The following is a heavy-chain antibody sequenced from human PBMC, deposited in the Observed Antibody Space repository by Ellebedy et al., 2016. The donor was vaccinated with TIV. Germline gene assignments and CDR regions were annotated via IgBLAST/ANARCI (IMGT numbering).Heavy chain of an antibody. CDR2: MNTNSGNT. CDR3: ARFTNYGHSFDY. J-gene: IGHJ4*02. CDR1: GYAFTSYD. D-gene: IGHD1-7*01. Sequence: ASVKVSCKASGYAFTSYDINWVRQATGQGLAWMGWMNTNSGNTGYAQKFQGRVTMTRNTSISTAYMELSSLRSEDTAVYYCARFTNYGHSFDYWGQGTLVTVSS. V-gene: IGHV1-8*01.